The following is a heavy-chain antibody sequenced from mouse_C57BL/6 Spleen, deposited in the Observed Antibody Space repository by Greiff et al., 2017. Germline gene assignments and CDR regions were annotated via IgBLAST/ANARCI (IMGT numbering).Heavy chain of an antibody. CDR2: IDPETGGT. CDR3: TISTSYYYAMDY. D-gene: IGHD2-1*01. Sequence: VQLQQSGAELVRPGASVTLSCKASGYTFTDYEMHWVKQTPVHGLAWIGAIDPETGGTAYNQKFKGKAILTADKSSSTAYMELRSLTSEDSAVYYYTISTSYYYAMDYWGQGTSVTVSS. V-gene: IGHV1-15*01. J-gene: IGHJ4*01. CDR1: GYTFTDYE.